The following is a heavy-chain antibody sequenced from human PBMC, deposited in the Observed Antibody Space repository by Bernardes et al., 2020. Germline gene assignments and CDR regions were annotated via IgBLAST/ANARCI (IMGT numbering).Heavy chain of an antibody. CDR1: GFTFGSYR. CDR3: ARDRAQVVGATTNPQFDP. D-gene: IGHD1-26*01. CDR2: ISSTSSYI. Sequence: GSLRLSCAASGFTFGSYRMNWVRQAPGKGLEWVSSISSTSSYIYYADSVKGRFTISRDNAKNSLYLQMNSLRAEDTAVYYCARDRAQVVGATTNPQFDPWGQGTLVTVSS. V-gene: IGHV3-21*01. J-gene: IGHJ5*02.